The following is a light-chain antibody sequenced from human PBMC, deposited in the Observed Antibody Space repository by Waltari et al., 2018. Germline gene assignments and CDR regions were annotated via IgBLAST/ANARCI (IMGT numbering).Light chain of an antibody. V-gene: IGLV6-57*01. J-gene: IGLJ3*02. CDR2: EDY. CDR3: QSYDSNNHGV. Sequence: NFMLTQPHSVSESPGKTVTISCTRSSDSIASNFVQWFQQRPGSSPTTVIYEDYQRPSGVPDRFSGSIDSSSNSASLTISGLKTEDEADYYCQSYDSNNHGVFGGGTKLTVL. CDR1: SDSIASNF.